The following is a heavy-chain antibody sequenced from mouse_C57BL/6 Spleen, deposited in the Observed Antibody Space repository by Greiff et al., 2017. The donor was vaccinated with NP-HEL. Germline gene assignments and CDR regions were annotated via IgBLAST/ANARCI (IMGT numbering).Heavy chain of an antibody. V-gene: IGHV2-2*01. CDR3: ASLSPAY. CDR2: IWSGGST. Sequence: VKLMESGPGLVQPSQSLSITCTVSGFSLTSYGVHWVRQSPGKGLEWLGVIWSGGSTDYNAAFISRLSISKDNSKSQVFFKMNSLQADDTAIYYCASLSPAYWGQGTLVTVSA. J-gene: IGHJ3*01. CDR1: GFSLTSYG. D-gene: IGHD1-1*01.